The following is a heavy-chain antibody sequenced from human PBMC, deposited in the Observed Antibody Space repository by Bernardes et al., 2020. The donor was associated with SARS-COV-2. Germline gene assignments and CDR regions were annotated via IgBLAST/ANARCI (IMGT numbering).Heavy chain of an antibody. CDR3: ARAPRRGVLDL. CDR2: MSPETGHT. Sequence: ASVKVSCKASGFSFSKNEINWVRQAAGQGLEWLGCMSPETGHTDHAQKFQGRVSMTRNTAIGTVYMELSSLTSEDTAMYFCARAPRRGVLDLWGRGTLVTVSS. V-gene: IGHV1-8*01. D-gene: IGHD3-10*01. CDR1: GFSFSKNE. J-gene: IGHJ2*01.